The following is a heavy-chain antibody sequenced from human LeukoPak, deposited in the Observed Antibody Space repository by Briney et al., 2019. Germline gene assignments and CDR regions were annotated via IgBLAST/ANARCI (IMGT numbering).Heavy chain of an antibody. J-gene: IGHJ3*02. Sequence: GGSLRLSCAASGFTFSDYYMSWIRQTPGKGLEWVSYISSSGNNIYYADSVKGRFTISRDNAKNSLYLQMNSLRAEDTAVYYCARDRSMIRGNDAFDIWGQGTVVTVSS. D-gene: IGHD3-10*01. CDR2: ISSSGNNI. CDR1: GFTFSDYY. V-gene: IGHV3-11*04. CDR3: ARDRSMIRGNDAFDI.